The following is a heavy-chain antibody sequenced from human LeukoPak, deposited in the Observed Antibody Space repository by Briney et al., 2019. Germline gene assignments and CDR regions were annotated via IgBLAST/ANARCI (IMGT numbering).Heavy chain of an antibody. CDR2: ISPYNGNT. Sequence: ASVKVSCKASGYTFSSYAISWVRQAPGRGLEWMGWISPYNGNTKYAQKFQGRVTMTTDTSTSTAYMELRSLRSDDTAVYYCARARYCSGGSCTLYYYYMDVWGKGTTVTVSS. D-gene: IGHD2-15*01. CDR1: GYTFSSYA. V-gene: IGHV1-18*04. J-gene: IGHJ6*03. CDR3: ARARYCSGGSCTLYYYYMDV.